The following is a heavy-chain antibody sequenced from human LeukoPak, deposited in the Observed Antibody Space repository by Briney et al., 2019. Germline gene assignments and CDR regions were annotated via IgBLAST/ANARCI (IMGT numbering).Heavy chain of an antibody. V-gene: IGHV4-28*05. CDR3: ARKPAARGWFDP. Sequence: PSDTLSLTCSVSGYSISTDNWWGWIRQPPGEGLEWIGYIYHSGDIYYSPSLKSRVTMSVDTSRNQFSLKLSSVTAVDTAVYYCARKPAARGWFDPWGQGTLVTVSS. CDR2: IYHSGDI. J-gene: IGHJ5*02. CDR1: GYSISTDNW. D-gene: IGHD2-2*01.